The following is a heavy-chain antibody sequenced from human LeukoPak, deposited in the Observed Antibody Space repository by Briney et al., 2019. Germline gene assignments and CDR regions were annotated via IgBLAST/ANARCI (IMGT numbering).Heavy chain of an antibody. CDR2: ISYDGSNK. CDR3: AKVGWLFAYYYGMDV. CDR1: GFTFSTYA. Sequence: GGSLRPSCAASGFTFSTYAMHWVRQAPGKGLEWVAVISYDGSNKYYADSVKGRFTISRDNSKNTLYLQMNSLRAEDTAVYYCAKVGWLFAYYYGMDVWGQGTTVTVSS. D-gene: IGHD3-22*01. J-gene: IGHJ6*02. V-gene: IGHV3-30*18.